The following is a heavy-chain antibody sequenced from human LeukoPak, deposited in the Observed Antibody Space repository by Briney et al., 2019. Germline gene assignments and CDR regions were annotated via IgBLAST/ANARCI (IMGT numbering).Heavy chain of an antibody. Sequence: PGGSLRLSCAASGFTFSSYWMSWVRQAPGKGLEWVANIKQDGSEKYYVDSVKGRFTISRDNAKNSLYLQMNSLRAEDTAVYYCAKDRHGDYPLYGMDVWGQGTTVTVSS. V-gene: IGHV3-7*03. D-gene: IGHD4-17*01. CDR1: GFTFSSYW. J-gene: IGHJ6*02. CDR3: AKDRHGDYPLYGMDV. CDR2: IKQDGSEK.